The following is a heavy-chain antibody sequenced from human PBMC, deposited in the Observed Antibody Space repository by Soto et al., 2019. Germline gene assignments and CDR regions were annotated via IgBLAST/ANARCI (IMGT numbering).Heavy chain of an antibody. D-gene: IGHD3-16*01. Sequence: QVQMVQSGAEVKKPGASMKVSCKASGYTFTDYYMHWVRQAPGQGLEWMGWINPNSGGTNYAQKFQGWVTMTRDTSSSTAYMELGSLRSDDTAVYYCAGGGGSTIHHFDYWGQGTLVTVSS. CDR2: INPNSGGT. V-gene: IGHV1-2*04. CDR3: AGGGGSTIHHFDY. CDR1: GYTFTDYY. J-gene: IGHJ4*02.